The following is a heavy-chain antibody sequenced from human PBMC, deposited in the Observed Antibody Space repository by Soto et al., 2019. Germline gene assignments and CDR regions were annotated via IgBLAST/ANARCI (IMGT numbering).Heavy chain of an antibody. CDR2: IYYSGST. J-gene: IGHJ4*02. Sequence: SETLSLTCTVSGGSISSGDYYWSWIRQPPGKGLEWIGYIYYSGSTYYNPSLKSRVTISVDTSKNQFSLKLSSVTAADTAVYYCARREELDYFDYWGQGTLVTVSS. CDR3: ARREELDYFDY. V-gene: IGHV4-30-4*01. CDR1: GGSISSGDYY. D-gene: IGHD6-13*01.